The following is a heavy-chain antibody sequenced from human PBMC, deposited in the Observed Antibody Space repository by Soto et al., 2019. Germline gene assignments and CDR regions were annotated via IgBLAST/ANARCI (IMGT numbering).Heavy chain of an antibody. CDR1: GGSISSYY. J-gene: IGHJ4*02. Sequence: ETLSLTCTVSGGSISSYYWSLIRQPPGKGLEWIGYIYYSGSTNYNPSLKSRVTISVDTSKNQFSLKLSSVTAADTAVYYCARARVGASSFDYWGQGTLVTVSS. D-gene: IGHD1-26*01. CDR3: ARARVGASSFDY. V-gene: IGHV4-59*08. CDR2: IYYSGST.